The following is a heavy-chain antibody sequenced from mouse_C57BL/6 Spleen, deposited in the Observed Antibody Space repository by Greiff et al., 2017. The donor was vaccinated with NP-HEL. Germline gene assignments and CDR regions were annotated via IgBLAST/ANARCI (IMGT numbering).Heavy chain of an antibody. Sequence: QVQLQQPGTELVKPGASVKLSCKASGYTFTSYWMHWVKQRPGQGLEWIGNINPSNGGTNYNEKFKSKATLTVDKSSRTAYMQLSSLTSEDSAVYYCARSRNSYYAMDYWGQGTSVTVSS. V-gene: IGHV1-53*01. CDR1: GYTFTSYW. J-gene: IGHJ4*01. CDR3: ARSRNSYYAMDY. CDR2: INPSNGGT.